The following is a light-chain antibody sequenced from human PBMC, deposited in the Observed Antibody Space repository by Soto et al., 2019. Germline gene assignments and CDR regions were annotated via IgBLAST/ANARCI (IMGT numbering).Light chain of an antibody. Sequence: DIVVTQSPVSLAVTPGEPAFISCRSSESLLRRDGYSSLDWYRQKSGQSPHLLIHLGSIRAAGVPDRFSGRGSGTDFTLKISRVEAEDVGVYFCMQARQAPPTFGGGPKVELK. CDR1: ESLLRRDGYSS. CDR2: LGS. CDR3: MQARQAPPT. V-gene: IGKV2-28*01. J-gene: IGKJ4*01.